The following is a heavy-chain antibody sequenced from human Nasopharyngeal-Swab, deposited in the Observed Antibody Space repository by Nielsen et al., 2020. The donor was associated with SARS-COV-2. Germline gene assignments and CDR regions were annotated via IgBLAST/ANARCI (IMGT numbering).Heavy chain of an antibody. CDR2: IYSGGST. Sequence: GESLKISRAASGFTVSSNYMSWVRQAPGKGLEWVSVIYSGGSTYYADSVKGRFTISRDNSKNTLYLQMNSLRAEDTAVYYCARDRGYSYGYSYYYYGMDVWGQGTTVTVSS. D-gene: IGHD5-18*01. J-gene: IGHJ6*02. V-gene: IGHV3-53*01. CDR1: GFTVSSNY. CDR3: ARDRGYSYGYSYYYYGMDV.